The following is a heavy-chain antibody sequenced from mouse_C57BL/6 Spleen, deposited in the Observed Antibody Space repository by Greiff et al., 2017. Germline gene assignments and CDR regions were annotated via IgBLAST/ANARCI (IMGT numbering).Heavy chain of an antibody. CDR2: INPSSGYT. V-gene: IGHV1-7*01. CDR1: GYTFTSYW. D-gene: IGHD2-5*01. J-gene: IGHJ3*01. Sequence: QVHVKQSGAELAKPGASVKLSCKASGYTFTSYWMHWVKQRPGQGLEWIGYINPSSGYTKYNQKFKDKATLTADKSSSTAYMQLSSLTYEDSAVYYCARPYYSRPGFAYWGQGTLVTVSA. CDR3: ARPYYSRPGFAY.